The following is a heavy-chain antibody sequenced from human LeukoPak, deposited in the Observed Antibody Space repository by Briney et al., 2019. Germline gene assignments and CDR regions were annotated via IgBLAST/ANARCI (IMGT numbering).Heavy chain of an antibody. V-gene: IGHV4-59*01. Sequence: SETLSLTCTVSGGSISSYYWSWIRQPPGKGLEWIGYIYYSGGTTYNPSLKSGVTISVDTSKNQFSLKLSSVTAADTAVYYCARDLGLYSSSAAGMDVWGQGTTVTVSS. CDR3: ARDLGLYSSSAAGMDV. D-gene: IGHD6-13*01. CDR1: GGSISSYY. CDR2: IYYSGGT. J-gene: IGHJ6*02.